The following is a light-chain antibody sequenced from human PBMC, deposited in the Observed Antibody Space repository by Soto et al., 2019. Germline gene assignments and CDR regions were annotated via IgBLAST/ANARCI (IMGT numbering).Light chain of an antibody. Sequence: EIVLTQSPGTLSLSPGERATLSCRASQSVSSSYLAWYQQKPGQAPRLLIYGASSTATGIPARFSGSGSGTDFTLTITSLEPEDFAVYYCQQYGSSSWTFGQGTKVEIK. J-gene: IGKJ1*01. CDR1: QSVSSSY. V-gene: IGKV3-20*01. CDR2: GAS. CDR3: QQYGSSSWT.